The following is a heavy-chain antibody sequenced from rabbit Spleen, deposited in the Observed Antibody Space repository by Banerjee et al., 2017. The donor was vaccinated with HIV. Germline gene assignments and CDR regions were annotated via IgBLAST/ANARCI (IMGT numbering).Heavy chain of an antibody. CDR2: INAATGKP. V-gene: IGHV1S45*01. CDR1: GFSFSDRDV. CDR3: VRGASSSGYYSL. J-gene: IGHJ4*01. D-gene: IGHD1-1*01. Sequence: QEQLEESGGDLVKPEGSLTLTCTASGFSFSDRDVMCWVRQAPGKGLEWIACINAATGKPVYATWAKGRFTISRTSSTTVTLRMTSLTAADTATYFCVRGASSSGYYSLWGPGTLVTVS.